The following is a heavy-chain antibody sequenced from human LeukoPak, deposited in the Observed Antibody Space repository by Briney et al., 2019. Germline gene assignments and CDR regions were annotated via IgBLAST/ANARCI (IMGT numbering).Heavy chain of an antibody. Sequence: PGGSLRLSCAASGFTFSNAWMSWVRQAPGKGLEWVGRIKSKTDGGTTDYAAPVKGRFTISRDDSKNTLYLQMNSLKTEDTAVYYCTTQVTDIVVVVAARGMSDIWGQGTMVTVSS. CDR1: GFTFSNAW. D-gene: IGHD2-15*01. CDR3: TTQVTDIVVVVAARGMSDI. J-gene: IGHJ3*02. V-gene: IGHV3-15*01. CDR2: IKSKTDGGTT.